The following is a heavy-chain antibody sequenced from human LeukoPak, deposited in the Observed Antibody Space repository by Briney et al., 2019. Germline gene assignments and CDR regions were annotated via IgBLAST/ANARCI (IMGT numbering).Heavy chain of an antibody. CDR2: INTNTGNP. V-gene: IGHV7-4-1*02. CDR1: GYTFTSYA. J-gene: IGHJ5*02. D-gene: IGHD5-18*01. CDR3: ASGIQLWFSGLGPYNWFDP. Sequence: ASVKVSCKASGYTFTSYAMNWVRQAPGQGLEWMGWINTNTGNPTYAQGFTGRFVFSLDTSVSTAYLQISSLKAEDTAVYYCASGIQLWFSGLGPYNWFDPWGQGTLVTVSS.